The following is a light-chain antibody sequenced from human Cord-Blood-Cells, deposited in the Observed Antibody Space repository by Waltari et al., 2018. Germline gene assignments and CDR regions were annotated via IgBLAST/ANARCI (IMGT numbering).Light chain of an antibody. CDR1: SSDFGGYNY. V-gene: IGLV2-11*01. CDR3: CSYAGSYV. Sequence: QSALTQPRSVSGSPGQSVTLPCTGTSSDFGGYNYVSWYQQHPGKAPKLMIYDVSKRPSGVPDRFSGSKSGNTASLTISGLQAEDEADYYCCSYAGSYVFGTGTKVTIL. J-gene: IGLJ1*01. CDR2: DVS.